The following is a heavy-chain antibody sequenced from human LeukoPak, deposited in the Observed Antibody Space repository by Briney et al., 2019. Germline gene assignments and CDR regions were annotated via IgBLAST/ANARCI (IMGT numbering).Heavy chain of an antibody. Sequence: GGSLRLSCAASGFTFDDYAMHWVRQAPGKGLEWVANIKQDGSEKYYVDSVKGRFTISRDNSKNSLYLQMNSLRAEDTAVYYCARDYCSGGSCYYDYWGQGTLVTVSS. CDR2: IKQDGSEK. V-gene: IGHV3-7*01. J-gene: IGHJ4*02. D-gene: IGHD2-15*01. CDR1: GFTFDDYA. CDR3: ARDYCSGGSCYYDY.